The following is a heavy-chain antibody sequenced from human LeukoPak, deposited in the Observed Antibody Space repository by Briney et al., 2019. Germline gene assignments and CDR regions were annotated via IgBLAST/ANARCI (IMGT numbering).Heavy chain of an antibody. J-gene: IGHJ4*02. Sequence: PGGSLRLSCAASGFSFNNYGMSWVRQAPGKGPEWVSYIGSSSRAIYYADSVKGRFTISRDNAKNSLHLQMNSLRDEDTAVYYCARDVYDSTGYYYPGNFDCWGQGTLVTVSS. CDR2: IGSSSRAI. V-gene: IGHV3-48*02. D-gene: IGHD3-22*01. CDR3: ARDVYDSTGYYYPGNFDC. CDR1: GFSFNNYG.